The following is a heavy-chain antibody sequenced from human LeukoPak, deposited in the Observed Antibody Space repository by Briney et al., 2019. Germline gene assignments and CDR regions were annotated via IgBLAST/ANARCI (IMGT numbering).Heavy chain of an antibody. CDR3: TRDSYISNVYYGMDV. V-gene: IGHV3-74*01. CDR1: GLTFSSYW. Sequence: GGSLRLSCAASGLTFSSYWMHWVRQAPGKGLVWVSRINTDGGHTSYADSVKGRFTISRDNAKNTLYLQMNSLRAEDAAVYFCTRDSYISNVYYGMDVWGQGATVTVSS. D-gene: IGHD1-26*01. J-gene: IGHJ6*02. CDR2: INTDGGHT.